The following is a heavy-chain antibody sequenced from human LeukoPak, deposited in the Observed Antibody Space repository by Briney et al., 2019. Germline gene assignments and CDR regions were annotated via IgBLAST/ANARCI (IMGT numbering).Heavy chain of an antibody. CDR2: ISSSSSYI. Sequence: GGSLRLSCAASGFTFRSYGMHWVRQAPGKGLEWVSSISSSSSYIYYADSVKGRFTISRDNAKNSLYLQMNSLRAEDTAVYYCARGSGYCSSTSCYLNDWFDPWGQGTLVTVSS. J-gene: IGHJ5*02. CDR3: ARGSGYCSSTSCYLNDWFDP. CDR1: GFTFRSYG. V-gene: IGHV3-21*01. D-gene: IGHD2-2*03.